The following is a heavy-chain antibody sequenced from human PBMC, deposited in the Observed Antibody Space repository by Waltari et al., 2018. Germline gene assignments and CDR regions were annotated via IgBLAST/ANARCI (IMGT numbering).Heavy chain of an antibody. CDR2: IYPGDSDT. V-gene: IGHV5-51*01. D-gene: IGHD4-17*01. CDR3: ARHVGYGDYFDY. Sequence: VQLQESGPGLVKPSETLSLTCTVSGGSISSYYWSWIRQPAGKGLEWMGIIYPGDSDTRYSPSFQGQVTISADKSISTAYLQWSSLKASDTAMYYCARHVGYGDYFDYWGQGTLVTVSS. CDR1: GGSISSYY. J-gene: IGHJ4*02.